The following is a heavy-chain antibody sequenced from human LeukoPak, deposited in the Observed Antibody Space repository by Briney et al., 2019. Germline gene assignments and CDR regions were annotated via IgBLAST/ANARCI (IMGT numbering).Heavy chain of an antibody. CDR3: AREDSSGLDY. D-gene: IGHD6-19*01. CDR2: ISSSGSTI. CDR1: GFTVSSNY. Sequence: GGSLRLSCAASGFTVSSNYMSWVRQAPGKGLEWVSYISSSGSTIYYADSMKGRFTISRDNAKNSLYLQMNSLRAEDTAIYYCAREDSSGLDYWGQGTLVTVSS. J-gene: IGHJ4*02. V-gene: IGHV3-11*04.